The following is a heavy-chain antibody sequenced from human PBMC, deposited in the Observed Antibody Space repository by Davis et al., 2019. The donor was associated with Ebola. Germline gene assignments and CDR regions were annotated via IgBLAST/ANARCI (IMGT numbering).Heavy chain of an antibody. J-gene: IGHJ4*02. CDR3: AKEYCSSTSCYTGY. CDR2: MSWNSGSI. Sequence: PGGSLRLSCAASGFTLSKYWVHWVRQAPGKGLEWVSGMSWNSGSIGYADSVKGRFTISRDNAKNSLYLQMNSLRAEDTALYYCAKEYCSSTSCYTGYWGQGTLVTVSS. D-gene: IGHD2-2*02. V-gene: IGHV3-9*01. CDR1: GFTLSKYW.